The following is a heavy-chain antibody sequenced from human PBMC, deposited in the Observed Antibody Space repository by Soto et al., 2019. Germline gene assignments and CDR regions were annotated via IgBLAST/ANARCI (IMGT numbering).Heavy chain of an antibody. D-gene: IGHD6-19*01. CDR2: AYHNGLT. CDR3: ARDAAVPGESDRFDY. CDR1: GDSVTSNVW. V-gene: IGHV4-4*02. Sequence: SDTLSLTCAVSGDSVTSNVWWSWVRQPPGKGLEWIGEAYHNGLTDYNPSLKSRVTMSVDTSKNEFSLKLTSLTAADTAIYYCARDAAVPGESDRFDYWGQGTLVTVSS. J-gene: IGHJ4*02.